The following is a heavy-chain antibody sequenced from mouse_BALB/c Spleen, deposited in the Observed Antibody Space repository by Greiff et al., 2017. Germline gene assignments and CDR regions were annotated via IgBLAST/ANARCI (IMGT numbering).Heavy chain of an antibody. CDR2: INPGSGGT. Sequence: VQLQQSGAELVRPGTSVKVSCKASGYAFTNYLIEWVKQRPGQGLEWIGVINPGSGGTNYNEKFKGKATLTADKSSSTAYMQLSSLTSDDSAVYFCARDDYRYDDFAYWGQGTLVTVSA. V-gene: IGHV1-54*01. J-gene: IGHJ3*01. D-gene: IGHD2-14*01. CDR1: GYAFTNYL. CDR3: ARDDYRYDDFAY.